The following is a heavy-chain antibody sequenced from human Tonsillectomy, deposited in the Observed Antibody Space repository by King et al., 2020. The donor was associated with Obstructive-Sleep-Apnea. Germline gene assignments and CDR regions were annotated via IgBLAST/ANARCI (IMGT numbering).Heavy chain of an antibody. Sequence: VQLVESGGGLVKPGGSLRLSCAASGFTFSNAWMSWVRQAPGKGREWVGRIKSKTDGGTTDYAAPVKGRFIILRDDSKKTLYLQMNSLKTEDTAVYYCTTDGCSSTSCYDNWFDPWGQGTLVTVSS. CDR2: IKSKTDGGTT. V-gene: IGHV3-15*01. D-gene: IGHD2-2*01. CDR1: GFTFSNAW. CDR3: TTDGCSSTSCYDNWFDP. J-gene: IGHJ5*02.